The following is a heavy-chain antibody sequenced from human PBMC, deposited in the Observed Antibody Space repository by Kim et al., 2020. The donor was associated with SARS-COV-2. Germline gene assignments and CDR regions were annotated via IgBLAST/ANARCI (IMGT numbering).Heavy chain of an antibody. CDR3: ARVPVGSSSWYYFDY. D-gene: IGHD6-13*01. Sequence: ASWKGQCTISRDHAKNALYLQMNSLRAEDTAVYYCARVPVGSSSWYYFDYWGQGTLVTVSS. J-gene: IGHJ4*02. V-gene: IGHV3-11*05.